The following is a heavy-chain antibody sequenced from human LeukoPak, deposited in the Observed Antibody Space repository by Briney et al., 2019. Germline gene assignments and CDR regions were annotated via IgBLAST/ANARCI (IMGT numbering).Heavy chain of an antibody. CDR2: ISYDGSTK. D-gene: IGHD3-3*01. CDR1: GFTFSSYA. J-gene: IGHJ5*02. Sequence: GGSLRLSCAASGFTFSSYAMHWVRQAPGKGLEWVAVISYDGSTKYYADSVKGRFTISRDNSKNTLYLQMNSLRAEDTAVYYCARDEWNSNWFDPWGQGTLVTVSS. V-gene: IGHV3-30-3*01. CDR3: ARDEWNSNWFDP.